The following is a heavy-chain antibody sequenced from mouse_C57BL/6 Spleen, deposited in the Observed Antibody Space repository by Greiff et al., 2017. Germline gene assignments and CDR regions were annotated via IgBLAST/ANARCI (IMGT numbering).Heavy chain of an antibody. J-gene: IGHJ3*01. CDR3: ARQEGYDWFAY. D-gene: IGHD2-2*01. V-gene: IGHV5-9*01. CDR1: GFTFSSYT. Sequence: EVQGVESGGGLVKPGGSLKLSCAASGFTFSSYTMSWVRQTPEKRLEWVATISGGGGNTYYPDSVKGRFTISRDNAKNTLYLQMSSLRSEDTALYYCARQEGYDWFAYWGQGTLVTVSA. CDR2: ISGGGGNT.